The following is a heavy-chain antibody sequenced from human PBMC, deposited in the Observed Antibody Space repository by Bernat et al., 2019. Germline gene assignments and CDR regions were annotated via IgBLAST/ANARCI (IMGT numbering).Heavy chain of an antibody. J-gene: IGHJ4*02. V-gene: IGHV3-33*01. Sequence: QVQLVESGGGVVQPGRSLRLSCAASGFTFSSYGMHWVRQAPGKGLEWVAVIWYDGSNKYYADSVKGRFTISRDNSKNTLYLQMNSLRAEDTAVYYCARDIGSGYDSSPFDYWGQGTLVTVSS. CDR3: ARDIGSGYDSSPFDY. CDR1: GFTFSSYG. CDR2: IWYDGSNK. D-gene: IGHD5-12*01.